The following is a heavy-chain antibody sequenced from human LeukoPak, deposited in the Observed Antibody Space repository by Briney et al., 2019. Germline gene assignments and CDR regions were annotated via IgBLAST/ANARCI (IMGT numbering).Heavy chain of an antibody. Sequence: SETLSLTCTASGGSISSYYWSWIRQPAGKGLEWIGRIYTSGSTNYNPSLKSRVTMSVDTSKNQFSLKLSSVTAADTAVYCCARCRGWNGPPDYWGQGTLVTVSS. D-gene: IGHD6-19*01. V-gene: IGHV4-4*07. J-gene: IGHJ4*02. CDR3: ARCRGWNGPPDY. CDR2: IYTSGST. CDR1: GGSISSYY.